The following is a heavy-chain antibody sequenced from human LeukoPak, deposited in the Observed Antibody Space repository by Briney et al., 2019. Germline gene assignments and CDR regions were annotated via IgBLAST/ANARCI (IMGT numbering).Heavy chain of an antibody. Sequence: GGSLRLSCAASGFTFNNYWMTWLRQAPGKGLEWVATIKHDGRDKHYVDSVKGRFAISRDNANNSVHPQLNSLRAEDTAVYFCARSYTASGYYYGVAYWGQGTLVSVSS. CDR3: ARSYTASGYYYGVAY. V-gene: IGHV3-7*01. J-gene: IGHJ4*02. CDR2: IKHDGRDK. CDR1: GFTFNNYW. D-gene: IGHD3-22*01.